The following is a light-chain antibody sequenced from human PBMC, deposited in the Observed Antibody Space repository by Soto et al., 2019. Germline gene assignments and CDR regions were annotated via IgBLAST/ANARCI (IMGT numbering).Light chain of an antibody. Sequence: EIVLTQSPGTMSLSPGERATLSCRASQSVYNNYIAWYQQSPGQAPRVLIYGASTRATGTPDRFSGSGSGTDFTFTISRLEPEDSAVYYCQQYGNSVTFGGGTKVDIK. CDR3: QQYGNSVT. CDR1: QSVYNNY. CDR2: GAS. J-gene: IGKJ4*01. V-gene: IGKV3-20*01.